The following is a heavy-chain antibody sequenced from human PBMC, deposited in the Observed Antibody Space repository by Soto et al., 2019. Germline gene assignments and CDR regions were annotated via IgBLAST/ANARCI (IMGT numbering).Heavy chain of an antibody. CDR3: ARGTFGGAHDCLD. Sequence: FLRLSRAASGFSASNSNMIWHRQSPRQRLQWVEVISSGGSSYYADSVKGRFTFSGDDSKNTLHLERNSLRAEDTAVYSCARGTFGGAHDCLDGGR. V-gene: IGHV3-66*01. CDR1: GFSASNSN. CDR2: ISSGGSS. J-gene: IGHJ2*01. D-gene: IGHD3-16*01.